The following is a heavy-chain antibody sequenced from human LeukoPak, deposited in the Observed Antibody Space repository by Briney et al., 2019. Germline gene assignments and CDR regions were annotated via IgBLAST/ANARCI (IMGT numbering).Heavy chain of an antibody. CDR2: ISVHNGNT. D-gene: IGHD6-13*01. J-gene: IGHJ3*02. Sequence: ASVKVSCKASGYTFTSYGISWVRQAPGQGLEWMGWISVHNGNTKYAQKVQGRITMTTDTPTSTAYMELRSLRSDDTAVYYCARVIEAAGLGALDIWGQGTMVTVSS. CDR1: GYTFTSYG. V-gene: IGHV1-18*01. CDR3: ARVIEAAGLGALDI.